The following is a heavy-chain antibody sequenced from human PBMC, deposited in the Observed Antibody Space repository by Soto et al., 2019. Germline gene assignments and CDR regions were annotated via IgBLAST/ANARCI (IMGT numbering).Heavy chain of an antibody. Sequence: PSQTLRLTCSVAGGSISSGDYHWSWNRQHPGKGLEWIGYIYYSGSTNYNPSLKSRVTISVDTSKNQFSLKLSSVTAADTAVYYCARWRFGRSGWFDPWGQGTLVTVSS. CDR1: GGSISSGDYH. CDR3: ARWRFGRSGWFDP. J-gene: IGHJ5*02. D-gene: IGHD3-10*01. V-gene: IGHV4-61*08. CDR2: IYYSGST.